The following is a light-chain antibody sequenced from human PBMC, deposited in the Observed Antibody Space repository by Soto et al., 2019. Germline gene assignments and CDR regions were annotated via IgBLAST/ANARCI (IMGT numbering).Light chain of an antibody. Sequence: EIVMTQSPATLSVSPGERATLSCRASQSVSSNLAWYQQKPGQAPRLLIYGASSRATGIPDRFRGSGSGTDFTLTISRLEPEDFAVYYCQHYGSSPRTFGQGTKVDIK. CDR3: QHYGSSPRT. CDR1: QSVSSN. V-gene: IGKV3-20*01. CDR2: GAS. J-gene: IGKJ1*01.